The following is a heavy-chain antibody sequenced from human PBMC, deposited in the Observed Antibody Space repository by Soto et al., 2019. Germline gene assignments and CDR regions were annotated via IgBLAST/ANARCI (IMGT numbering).Heavy chain of an antibody. Sequence: SETLSLTCAVSGDSIGSSSYFWGWIRQSPETGLEWIGTIYSSGSTYYNPSLKSRITMSIDTSKNQFSLKLGSVTAADTAVYYCTIRRFGVRGVTTMDVWGPGTTVTVSS. J-gene: IGHJ6*02. D-gene: IGHD3-10*01. CDR1: GDSIGSSSYF. V-gene: IGHV4-39*01. CDR3: TIRRFGVRGVTTMDV. CDR2: IYSSGST.